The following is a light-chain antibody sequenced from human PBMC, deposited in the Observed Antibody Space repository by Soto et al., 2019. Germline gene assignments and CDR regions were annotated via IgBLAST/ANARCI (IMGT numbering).Light chain of an antibody. Sequence: QSVLTQPASVSGSPGQSITISCTGTSSDVGYYNYVSWYQQHPGTAPKLMIYEVSNRPSGVSYRFSGFKSGNTASLTISGLQAEDEADYYCSSYLSGSTPVLFGGGTKVTVL. V-gene: IGLV2-14*01. J-gene: IGLJ2*01. CDR1: SSDVGYYNY. CDR3: SSYLSGSTPVL. CDR2: EVS.